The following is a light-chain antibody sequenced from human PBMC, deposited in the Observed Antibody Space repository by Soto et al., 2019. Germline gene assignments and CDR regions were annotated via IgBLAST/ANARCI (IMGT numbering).Light chain of an antibody. V-gene: IGLV2-14*01. J-gene: IGLJ1*01. CDR1: SSDIGAYNY. CDR2: EVS. CDR3: FSFTTDWTHV. Sequence: QSVLTQPASVSGSPGQSITISGTGSSSDIGAYNYVSWFQQYPGKAPKLIISEVSNRPSGVSNRFSGSKSGTAASLTISGLQTEDEADYFCFSFTTDWTHVFVTGTKVTVL.